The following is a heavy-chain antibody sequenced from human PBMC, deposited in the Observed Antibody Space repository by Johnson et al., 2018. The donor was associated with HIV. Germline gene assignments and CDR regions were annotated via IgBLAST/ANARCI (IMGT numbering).Heavy chain of an antibody. Sequence: VQLVESGGGVVRPGGSLRLSCAASGFAFSNYDMHWVRQPAEKGLEWVANINQDGSEMYYVDSVKGRFTISRDNAKNSLYLQMNSLRAEDTAVYYCASFRGVIRSDAFDIWGQGTMVTVSS. CDR1: GFAFSNYD. J-gene: IGHJ3*02. CDR2: INQDGSEM. D-gene: IGHD3-10*01. V-gene: IGHV3-7*02. CDR3: ASFRGVIRSDAFDI.